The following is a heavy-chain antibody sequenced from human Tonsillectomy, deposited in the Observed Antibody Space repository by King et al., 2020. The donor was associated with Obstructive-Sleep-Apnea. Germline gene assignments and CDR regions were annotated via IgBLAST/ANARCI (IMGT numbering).Heavy chain of an antibody. Sequence: PLQESGPGLVKPSETLSLTCNVSGGSISSSSYYWGWIRQPPGNGLEWIGSIYYSGSTYYNPSLKSRLTISVDTSKNQFSLKLRSVTAADTAVYYCARLVRVGERFDYWGQGTLVTVSS. CDR1: GGSISSSSYY. J-gene: IGHJ4*02. CDR2: IYYSGST. CDR3: ARLVRVGERFDY. D-gene: IGHD3-10*01. V-gene: IGHV4-39*01.